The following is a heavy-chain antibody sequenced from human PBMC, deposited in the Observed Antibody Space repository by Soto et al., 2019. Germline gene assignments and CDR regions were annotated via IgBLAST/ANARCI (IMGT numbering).Heavy chain of an antibody. D-gene: IGHD6-13*01. Sequence: GASVKVSCKACGYTFTSYYMHWVRQAPGQGLEWMGIINPSGGSTSYAQKFQGRVTMTRDTSTSTVYMELSSLRSEDTAVYYCARDIAAALYNNYYYGMDVWGQGTTVTVSS. CDR2: INPSGGST. V-gene: IGHV1-46*01. J-gene: IGHJ6*02. CDR3: ARDIAAALYNNYYYGMDV. CDR1: GYTFTSYY.